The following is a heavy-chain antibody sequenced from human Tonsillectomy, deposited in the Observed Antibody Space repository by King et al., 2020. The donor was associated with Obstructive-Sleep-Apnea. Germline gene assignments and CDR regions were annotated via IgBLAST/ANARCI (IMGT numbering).Heavy chain of an antibody. CDR2: IWDDGSNK. V-gene: IGHV3-30*02. Sequence: VQLVESGGGVVQPGGSLRLSCAASGFTFSSNGMHWVRQAPGKGLEWVAFIWDDGSNKYYADSVKGRFTISRDNSKNTLYLQMNSLRAEDTAVYYCAKVNIPRLYGMDVWGQGTTVTVSS. J-gene: IGHJ6*02. CDR3: AKVNIPRLYGMDV. CDR1: GFTFSSNG.